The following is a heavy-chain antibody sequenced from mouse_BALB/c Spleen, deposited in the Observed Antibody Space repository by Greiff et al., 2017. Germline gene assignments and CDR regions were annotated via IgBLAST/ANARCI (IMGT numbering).Heavy chain of an antibody. Sequence: QVQLQQPAAELVRPGASVKLSCKASGYTFTSYWIHWVKQRPGQGLEWIGNIYPSDSYTDYNQKFKDKATLTVDKSSSTAYMQISSPTSEDSAVYYCTRVEDKVRLRDAMDYWGQGTSVTVSS. D-gene: IGHD1-3*01. J-gene: IGHJ4*01. CDR2: IYPSDSYT. V-gene: IGHV1-69*02. CDR3: TRVEDKVRLRDAMDY. CDR1: GYTFTSYW.